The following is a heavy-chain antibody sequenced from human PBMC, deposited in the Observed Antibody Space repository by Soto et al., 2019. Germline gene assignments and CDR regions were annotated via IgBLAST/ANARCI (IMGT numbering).Heavy chain of an antibody. V-gene: IGHV3-48*02. CDR2: ISSISSYI. D-gene: IGHD1-1*01. CDR1: GFTFSDYN. Sequence: HPGGSLRLSCAVSGFTFSDYNMYWVRQAPGKGLEWVSYISSISSYIYYADSVRGQLTIPRGNARNSRLRQMNSRRDEDTAVHNCPKEENWSHDNNSDMDVWGKGTPVTVPS. J-gene: IGHJ6*04. CDR3: PKEENWSHDNNSDMDV.